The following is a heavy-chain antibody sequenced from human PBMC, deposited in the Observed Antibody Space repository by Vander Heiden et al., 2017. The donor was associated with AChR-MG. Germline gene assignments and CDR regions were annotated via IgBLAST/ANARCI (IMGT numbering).Heavy chain of an antibody. J-gene: IGHJ4*02. CDR3: ARDLDFWSGYTD. V-gene: IGHV3-21*01. CDR2: ISSSSSYI. CDR1: GFTFSSYS. Sequence: EVQLVESGGGLVKPGGSLRLACAAYGFTFSSYSMNWVRQAPGKGLEWVSSISSSSSYIYYADSVKGRFTISRDNAKNSLYLQMNSLGAEDTAVYYCARDLDFWSGYTDWGQGTLVTVSS. D-gene: IGHD3-3*01.